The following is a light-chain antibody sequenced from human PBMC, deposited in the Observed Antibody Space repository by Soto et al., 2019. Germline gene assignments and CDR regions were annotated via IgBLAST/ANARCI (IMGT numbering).Light chain of an antibody. Sequence: AIPLTQSPSSLSASVGDRVTITCRASQGISSALAWYQQKPGKAPNLLIYDASRLERGVPSRFSGSGSGTDFTLPIISLKPEAFATYYCQQFNGYPFTFGPGNKVDSK. CDR2: DAS. J-gene: IGKJ3*01. CDR3: QQFNGYPFT. CDR1: QGISSA. V-gene: IGKV1-13*02.